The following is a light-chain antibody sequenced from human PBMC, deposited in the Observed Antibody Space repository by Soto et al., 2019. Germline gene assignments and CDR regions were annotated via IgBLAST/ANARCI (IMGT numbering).Light chain of an antibody. CDR2: GAS. J-gene: IGKJ4*01. CDR3: PQFGCLPHP. V-gene: IGKV3-20*01. Sequence: EIALSLYPATLSLSPGERATLSCRASQTVSSNYLAWCQQRPGQAPRLLIYGASTRAAGIPDRCSGGGSGTDFTLTISCLEPEDCTVDCCPQFGCLPHPSGG. CDR1: QTVSSNY.